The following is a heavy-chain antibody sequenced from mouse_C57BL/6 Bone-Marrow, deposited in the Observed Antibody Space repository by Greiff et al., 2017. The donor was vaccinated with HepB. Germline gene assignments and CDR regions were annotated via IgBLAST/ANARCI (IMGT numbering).Heavy chain of an antibody. J-gene: IGHJ2*01. Sequence: VQLQQSGAELVKPGASVKLSCKASGYTFTSYWMPWVKQRPGQGLEWIGEIDPSDSYTNYNQKFKGKATLTVDTSSSTAYMQLSSLTSEDSAVYYCARPLITTVVGGDYWGQGTTLTVSS. V-gene: IGHV1-50*01. CDR1: GYTFTSYW. D-gene: IGHD1-1*01. CDR2: IDPSDSYT. CDR3: ARPLITTVVGGDY.